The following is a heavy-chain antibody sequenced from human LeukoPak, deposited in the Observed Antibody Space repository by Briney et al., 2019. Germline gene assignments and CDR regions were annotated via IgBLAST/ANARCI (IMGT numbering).Heavy chain of an antibody. J-gene: IGHJ5*02. D-gene: IGHD2-2*01. CDR3: ARRNYCSSTSCQGGWFDP. CDR2: IYPGDSDT. V-gene: IGHV5-51*01. Sequence: ESLKISCKGSGYSFTSYWIGWVRQMPGKGLEWMGIIYPGDSDTRYSPSFQGQVTISADKSISPAYLQWSSLKASDTAMYYWARRNYCSSTSCQGGWFDPWGQGTLVTVSS. CDR1: GYSFTSYW.